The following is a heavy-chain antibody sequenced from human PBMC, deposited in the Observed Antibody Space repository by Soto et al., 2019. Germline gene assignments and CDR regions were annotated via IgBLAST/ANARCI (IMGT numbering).Heavy chain of an antibody. V-gene: IGHV4-39*01. CDR3: AGYYGGNSDYYYYGMDV. Sequence: SETLSLTCTVSGGSISSSSYYWGWIRQPPGKGLEWIGSIYYSGSTYYNPSLKSRVTISVDTSKNQFSLKLSSVTAADTAVYYCAGYYGGNSDYYYYGMDVWGQGTTVT. CDR1: GGSISSSSYY. CDR2: IYYSGST. J-gene: IGHJ6*02. D-gene: IGHD4-17*01.